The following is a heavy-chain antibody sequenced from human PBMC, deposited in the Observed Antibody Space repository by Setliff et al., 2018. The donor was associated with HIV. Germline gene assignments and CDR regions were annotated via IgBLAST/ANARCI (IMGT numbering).Heavy chain of an antibody. CDR3: TRHLPVYYGSGVSYYFDY. CDR1: GDAVSPYY. J-gene: IGHJ4*02. D-gene: IGHD3-10*01. V-gene: IGHV4-59*08. Sequence: SETLSLTCNVSGDAVSPYYWSWIRQPPGKGLEWIGYFANDGSTNYNPPLKSRVTISLDTSKNEVSLKLTSVTAADTAMYYCTRHLPVYYGSGVSYYFDYWGQGTLVTVTS. CDR2: FANDGST.